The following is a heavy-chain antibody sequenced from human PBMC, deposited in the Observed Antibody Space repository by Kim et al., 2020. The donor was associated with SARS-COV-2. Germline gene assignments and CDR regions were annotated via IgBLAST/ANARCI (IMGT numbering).Heavy chain of an antibody. J-gene: IGHJ6*02. Sequence: SETLSLTCTVSGGSISSGDYYWSWIRQPPGKGLEWIGYIYYSGSTYYNPSLKSRVTISVDTSKNQFSLKLSSVTAADTAVYYCARESLPNCSGASCYSVTYGMDVGGQGTTVTVS. CDR3: ARESLPNCSGASCYSVTYGMDV. CDR2: IYYSGST. V-gene: IGHV4-30-4*01. CDR1: GGSISSGDYY. D-gene: IGHD2-15*01.